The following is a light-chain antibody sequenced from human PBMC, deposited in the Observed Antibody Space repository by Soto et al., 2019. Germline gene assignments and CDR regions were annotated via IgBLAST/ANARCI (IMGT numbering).Light chain of an antibody. V-gene: IGKV3-20*01. J-gene: IGKJ5*01. CDR3: QQHDILPIT. CDR1: QSISSTY. CDR2: DAS. Sequence: EIVLTQSPGTLSLSPGERATLSCRASQSISSTYLTWYHQKPGQAPRLLIYDASRRATGIPDRFTGSGTGTDFTLTISRLEPEDFALYYCQQHDILPITFGQRTRLEIK.